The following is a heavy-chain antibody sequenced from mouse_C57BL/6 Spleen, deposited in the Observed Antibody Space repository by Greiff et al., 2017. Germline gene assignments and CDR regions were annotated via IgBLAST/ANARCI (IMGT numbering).Heavy chain of an antibody. V-gene: IGHV2-5*01. CDR1: GFSLTSYG. J-gene: IGHJ4*01. D-gene: IGHD1-1*01. CDR2: IWRGGST. CDR3: AKTPIATVVATDYAMDY. Sequence: QVQLQQSGPGLVQPSQSLSITCTVSGFSLTSYGVHWVRQSPGKGLEWLGVIWRGGSTDYNAAFMSRLSITKDNSKSQVFFKMNSLQADDTAIYYCAKTPIATVVATDYAMDYWGQGTSVTVSS.